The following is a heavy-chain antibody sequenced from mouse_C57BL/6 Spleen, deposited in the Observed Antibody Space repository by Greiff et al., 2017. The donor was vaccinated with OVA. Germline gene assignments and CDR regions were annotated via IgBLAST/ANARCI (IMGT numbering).Heavy chain of an antibody. D-gene: IGHD2-3*01. CDR3: ARHEWLLRAMDY. CDR2: IWSDGST. Sequence: VKLVESGPGLVAPSQRLSITCTVSGFSLTSYGVHWVRQPPGTGLEWLVVIWSDGSTTYNSALKSRLSISKDNSKSQVFLKMNSLQTDDTAMYYCARHEWLLRAMDYWGQGTSVTVSS. CDR1: GFSLTSYG. J-gene: IGHJ4*01. V-gene: IGHV2-6-1*01.